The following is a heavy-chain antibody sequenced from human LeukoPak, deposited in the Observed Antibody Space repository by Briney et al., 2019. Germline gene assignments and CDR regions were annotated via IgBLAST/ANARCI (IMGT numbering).Heavy chain of an antibody. Sequence: SETLSLTCTVSGGSISSGSYYWSWIRQPAGKGLEWIGRIYTSGSTNYNPSLKSRATISVDTSKNQFSLKLSSVTAADTAVYYCARDGPWSSGFDYWGQGTLVTVSS. CDR1: GGSISSGSYY. CDR2: IYTSGST. J-gene: IGHJ4*02. D-gene: IGHD1-26*01. CDR3: ARDGPWSSGFDY. V-gene: IGHV4-61*02.